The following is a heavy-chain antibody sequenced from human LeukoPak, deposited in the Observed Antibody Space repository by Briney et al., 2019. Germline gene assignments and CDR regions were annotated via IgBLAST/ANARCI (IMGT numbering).Heavy chain of an antibody. V-gene: IGHV3-23*01. CDR1: GFTLSSYA. D-gene: IGHD3-10*02. CDR3: AELGITMIGGV. CDR2: TSSSDAGT. Sequence: GGSLRLSCAASGFTLSSYAMSWVRQAPGKGLEWVSATSSSDAGTYYAESVRGRFTISRDNSKNTLFLQMNSLRAEDAAVYYCAELGITMIGGVWGKGTTVTISS. J-gene: IGHJ6*04.